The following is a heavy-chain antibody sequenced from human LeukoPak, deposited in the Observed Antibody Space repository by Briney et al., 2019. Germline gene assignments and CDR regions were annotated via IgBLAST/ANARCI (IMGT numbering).Heavy chain of an antibody. J-gene: IGHJ4*02. V-gene: IGHV3-48*01. CDR2: IGSSSGTI. D-gene: IGHD3-22*01. CDR1: GFTFSGYS. Sequence: GGSLRLSCAASGFTFSGYSMNWVRLAPGKGLEWVSYIGSSSGTIDYTDSVKGRFTISRDNGKNSLYLQMNSLRAEDTAVYYCARDRNYYDSSGYYRYVDYWGQGTLVTVSS. CDR3: ARDRNYYDSSGYYRYVDY.